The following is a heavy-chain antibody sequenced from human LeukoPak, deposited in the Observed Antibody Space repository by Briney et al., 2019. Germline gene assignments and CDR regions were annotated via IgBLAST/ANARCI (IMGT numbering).Heavy chain of an antibody. V-gene: IGHV4-4*02. Sequence: SETLSLTCAVSGDSISSSNWWSWVGQSPGRGLEWIGEIYHSGNTNYNPSLKSRVTMLINESKNQFSLKLTSVTAADTAVYYCARSHGSGSFDFWGQGILVTVSS. D-gene: IGHD3-10*01. J-gene: IGHJ4*02. CDR1: GDSISSSNW. CDR3: ARSHGSGSFDF. CDR2: IYHSGNT.